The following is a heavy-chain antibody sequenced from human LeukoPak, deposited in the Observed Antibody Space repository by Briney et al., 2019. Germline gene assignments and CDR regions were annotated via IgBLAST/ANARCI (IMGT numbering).Heavy chain of an antibody. CDR2: IYTSGST. J-gene: IGHJ5*02. V-gene: IGHV4-4*07. CDR3: ARDFSWFGGWFDP. CDR1: GGSISSYY. D-gene: IGHD3-10*01. Sequence: SETLSLTRTVSGGSISSYYWSWIRQPAGKGLEWIGRIYTSGSTNYNPSLRSRVAMSVDTSKNQFSLKLSSVTAADTAVYYCARDFSWFGGWFDPWGQGTLVTVSS.